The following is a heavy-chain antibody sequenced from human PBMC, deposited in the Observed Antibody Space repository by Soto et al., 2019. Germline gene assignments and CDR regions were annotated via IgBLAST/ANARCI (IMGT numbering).Heavy chain of an antibody. CDR3: AREGGITMVRGVIDGAFPDY. J-gene: IGHJ4*02. V-gene: IGHV3-33*01. Sequence: QVQLVESGGGVVQPGRSLRLSCAASGFTFSSYGMHWVRQAPGKGLEWVAVIWYDGSNKYYADSVKGRFNISRDNSKNTLYLQMNSLRAEDTAVYYCAREGGITMVRGVIDGAFPDYWGQGALVTVSS. D-gene: IGHD3-10*01. CDR2: IWYDGSNK. CDR1: GFTFSSYG.